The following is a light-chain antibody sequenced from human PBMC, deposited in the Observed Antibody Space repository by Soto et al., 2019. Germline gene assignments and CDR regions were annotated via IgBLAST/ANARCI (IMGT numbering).Light chain of an antibody. J-gene: IGKJ4*01. V-gene: IGKV1-39*01. Sequence: DIQMTQSPSSLSASVGDRVTITCRASQTISTYLNWLQQKPGKAPEVLIYATSSLQSGVPARFSGSRSGTEFTLTISSLQPEDVATYYCQQTYSRVLSFGGGTKV. CDR3: QQTYSRVLS. CDR2: ATS. CDR1: QTISTY.